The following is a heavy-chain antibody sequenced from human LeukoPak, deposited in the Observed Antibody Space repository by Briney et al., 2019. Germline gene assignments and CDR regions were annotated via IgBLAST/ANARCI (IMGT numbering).Heavy chain of an antibody. CDR1: GYTFTGYY. CDR3: ARGTYYYDSSGYSGAFDI. Sequence: ASAKVSCKASGYTFTGYYMHWVRQAPGQGLEWMGWINPNSGGTNYAQKFQGRVTMTRDTSISTAYMELSRLRSDDTAVYYCARGTYYYDSSGYSGAFDIWGQGTMVTVSS. V-gene: IGHV1-2*02. CDR2: INPNSGGT. J-gene: IGHJ3*02. D-gene: IGHD3-22*01.